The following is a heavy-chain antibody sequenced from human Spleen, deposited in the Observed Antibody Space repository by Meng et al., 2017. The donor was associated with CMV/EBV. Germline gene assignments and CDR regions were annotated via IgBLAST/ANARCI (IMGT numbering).Heavy chain of an antibody. V-gene: IGHV3-23*01. CDR1: GFTFSSYW. J-gene: IGHJ4*02. CDR3: TKDHATRHCSSSNCYVFVY. Sequence: GESLKISCAASGFTFSSYWMSWVRQAPGKGLEWVSSIDIAGGRTHYADSAKGRFTISRDNSKNTLFLQMNSLRAEDTAVYFCTKDHATRHCSSSNCYVFVYWGQGTLVTVSS. D-gene: IGHD2-2*01. CDR2: IDIAGGRT.